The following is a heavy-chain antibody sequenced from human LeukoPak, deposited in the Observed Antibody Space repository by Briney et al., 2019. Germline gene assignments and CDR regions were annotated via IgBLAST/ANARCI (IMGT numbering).Heavy chain of an antibody. CDR3: AREWELLPFDY. Sequence: GGSLRLSCAASGFSFSNYGMHWVRQAPGKGLEWVANIKQDGSEKYYVDSVKGRFTISRDNAKNSLYLQMNSLRAEDTAVYYCAREWELLPFDYWGQGTLVTVSS. V-gene: IGHV3-7*01. D-gene: IGHD1-26*01. CDR1: GFSFSNYG. J-gene: IGHJ4*02. CDR2: IKQDGSEK.